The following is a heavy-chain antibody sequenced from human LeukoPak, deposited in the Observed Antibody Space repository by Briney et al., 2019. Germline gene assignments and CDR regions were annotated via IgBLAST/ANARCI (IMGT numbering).Heavy chain of an antibody. D-gene: IGHD2-2*02. J-gene: IGHJ1*01. V-gene: IGHV5-51*01. Sequence: GESLKISCKGSGYSFTNYWIGWVRQLPGKGLEWMGIIYPGDSDTRYSPSFQGQVTISADKSISTAYLQWSSLKASDTAMYYCARRYCSSTICDTYFEHWGQGTLVTVSS. CDR1: GYSFTNYW. CDR3: ARRYCSSTICDTYFEH. CDR2: IYPGDSDT.